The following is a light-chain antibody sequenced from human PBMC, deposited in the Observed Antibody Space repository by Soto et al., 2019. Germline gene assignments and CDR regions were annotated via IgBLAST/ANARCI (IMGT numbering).Light chain of an antibody. Sequence: QSVLTQPASVSGSPGQSITISCTGTSSDVGGYNYVSWYQQHPGKAPKLMIYDVSNRPSGVSNRFSGSKSGNTASLTISGLQAEDEADYYCSSYTSSIPYVSGTGTKLTVL. J-gene: IGLJ1*01. CDR2: DVS. V-gene: IGLV2-14*01. CDR3: SSYTSSIPYV. CDR1: SSDVGGYNY.